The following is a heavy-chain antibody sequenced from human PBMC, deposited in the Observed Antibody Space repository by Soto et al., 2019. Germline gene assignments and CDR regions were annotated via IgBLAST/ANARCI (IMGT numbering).Heavy chain of an antibody. J-gene: IGHJ6*02. CDR1: GYTFTSYG. CDR2: ISAYNGNT. Sequence: ASVKVSCKASGYTFTSYGISWVRQAPGQGREWMGWISAYNGNTNYAQKLQGRVTMTTDTSTSTAYMGLRSLRSDDTAVYYCARDLPRFLDFLGYHYGMDVWGQGTTVTVSS. V-gene: IGHV1-18*04. CDR3: ARDLPRFLDFLGYHYGMDV. D-gene: IGHD3-3*01.